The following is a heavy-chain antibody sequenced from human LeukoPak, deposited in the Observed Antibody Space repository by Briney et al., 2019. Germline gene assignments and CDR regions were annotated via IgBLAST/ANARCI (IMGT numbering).Heavy chain of an antibody. Sequence: GGSLRLSCAASGFTFSSYAMSWVRQAPGKGLEWVSAISGSGGSTYYAGSVKGRFTISRDNSKNTLYLQMNSLRAEDTAVYYCAKLHDSSGFIDYWGQGTLVTVSS. V-gene: IGHV3-23*01. CDR3: AKLHDSSGFIDY. CDR2: ISGSGGST. D-gene: IGHD3-22*01. J-gene: IGHJ4*02. CDR1: GFTFSSYA.